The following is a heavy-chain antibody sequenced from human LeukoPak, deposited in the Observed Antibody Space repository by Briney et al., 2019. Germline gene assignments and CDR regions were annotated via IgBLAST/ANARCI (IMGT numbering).Heavy chain of an antibody. Sequence: QTGGSLRLSCAASGFTFSRYGMYWVRQAPGKGLEWVAFIRYDGSNKYYADSVKGRFTISRDNSKNTLYLQMNSLRAEDTAVYYCAKNYDSSGYYDAFDIWGQGTMVTVSS. CDR1: GFTFSRYG. V-gene: IGHV3-30*02. CDR3: AKNYDSSGYYDAFDI. J-gene: IGHJ3*02. CDR2: IRYDGSNK. D-gene: IGHD3-22*01.